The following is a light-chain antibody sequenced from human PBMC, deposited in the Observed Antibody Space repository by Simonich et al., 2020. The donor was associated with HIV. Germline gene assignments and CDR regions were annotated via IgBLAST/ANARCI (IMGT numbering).Light chain of an antibody. CDR2: EGN. Sequence: QSALTQPASVSGSPGQSITISCTGTSSDVGSYNLVSWYQQCPGKAPKLMIYEGNKRPSGVSNRFSGSKSGNTASLTISGLQAEDEADYYCCSYAGSSTLVFGGGTKLTVL. CDR3: CSYAGSSTLV. J-gene: IGLJ3*02. CDR1: SSDVGSYNL. V-gene: IGLV2-23*01.